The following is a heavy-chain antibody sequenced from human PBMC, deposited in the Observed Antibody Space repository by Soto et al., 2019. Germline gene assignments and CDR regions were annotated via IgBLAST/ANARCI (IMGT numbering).Heavy chain of an antibody. J-gene: IGHJ4*02. CDR2: TSSDGSKE. CDR3: ARAEYTRGWYFMGIDY. V-gene: IGHV3-30*04. CDR1: GFTLSSFA. D-gene: IGHD6-19*01. Sequence: QVQMVESGGGVVQPGKSLRLSCAASGFTLSSFAMHWVRQAPGKGLEWVAVTSSDGSKEYYADSVKGRFTISRDNSKNTLYLQMNSLRADDTAVFYCARAEYTRGWYFMGIDYWGQGTLVTVSS.